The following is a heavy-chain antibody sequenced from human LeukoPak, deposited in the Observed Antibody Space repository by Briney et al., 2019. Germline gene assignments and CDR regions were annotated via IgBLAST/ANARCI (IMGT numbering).Heavy chain of an antibody. CDR2: IRYDGITT. D-gene: IGHD3-10*01. V-gene: IGHV3-30*02. J-gene: IGHJ3*02. CDR1: GFSFSTYG. CDR3: AKDVARFGELPPYDAFDI. Sequence: GGSLRLSCAVSGFSFSTYGMHWVRQAPGKGLEWVAFIRYDGITTYYAESVKGRFTISRDNSKNTLYLQMNSLRAEDTAVYYCAKDVARFGELPPYDAFDIWGQGTMVTVSS.